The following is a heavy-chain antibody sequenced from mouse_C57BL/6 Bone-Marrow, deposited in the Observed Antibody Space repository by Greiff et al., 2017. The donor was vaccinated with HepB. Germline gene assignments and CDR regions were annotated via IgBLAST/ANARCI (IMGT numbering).Heavy chain of an antibody. Sequence: EVQVVESGGGLVQPGGSLSLPCAASGFTFTDYYMSWVRQPPGKALEWLGFIRNKANGYTTEYSASVKGRFTISRDNSQSILYLQMNALRAEDSATYYSARYVYDPPYWYFDVWGTGTTVTVSS. CDR2: IRNKANGYTT. CDR1: GFTFTDYY. V-gene: IGHV7-3*01. CDR3: ARYVYDPPYWYFDV. D-gene: IGHD1-1*01. J-gene: IGHJ1*03.